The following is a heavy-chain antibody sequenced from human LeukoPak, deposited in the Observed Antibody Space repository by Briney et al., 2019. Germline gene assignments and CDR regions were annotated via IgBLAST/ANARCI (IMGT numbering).Heavy chain of an antibody. Sequence: PGGSLRLSCAASGFTFSSYAMSWVRQAPGKGLEWVSAISGSGGSTYYADSVKGRFTISRDNSKNTLYLQMNSLRAEDTAVYYCAKTPLIYCSGGSCYQWDYWGQGTLVTVSS. CDR2: ISGSGGST. J-gene: IGHJ4*02. V-gene: IGHV3-23*01. D-gene: IGHD2-15*01. CDR1: GFTFSSYA. CDR3: AKTPLIYCSGGSCYQWDY.